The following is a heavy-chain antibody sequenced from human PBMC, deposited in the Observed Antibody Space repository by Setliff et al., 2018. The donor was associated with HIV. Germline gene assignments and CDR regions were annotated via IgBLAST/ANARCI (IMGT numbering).Heavy chain of an antibody. CDR3: ASEPPRSYCSGGSCPSFDAFDI. J-gene: IGHJ3*02. V-gene: IGHV1-18*01. D-gene: IGHD2-15*01. CDR1: GYTFSNYG. CDR2: ISAYNDNT. Sequence: ASVKVSCKASGYTFSNYGISWVRQAPGQGLEWMGWISAYNDNTHYAQKLQGRVTMTTDTSTNTAYMELRSLRSEDTAVYYCASEPPRSYCSGGSCPSFDAFDIWGQGTMVTVSS.